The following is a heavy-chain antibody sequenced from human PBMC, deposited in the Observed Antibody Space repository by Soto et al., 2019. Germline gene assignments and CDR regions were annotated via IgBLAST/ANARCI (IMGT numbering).Heavy chain of an antibody. Sequence: GSLRLSCAASGFTFDDYGMSWVRQVPGKGLEWVSGINSNGGKTGYADSVKGRFTISRDNAKNSLYLQMNSLRVEDTALYHCAREYGSGSSPPWFDPWGQGTLVTVSS. CDR2: INSNGGKT. J-gene: IGHJ5*02. D-gene: IGHD3-10*01. CDR3: AREYGSGSSPPWFDP. CDR1: GFTFDDYG. V-gene: IGHV3-20*01.